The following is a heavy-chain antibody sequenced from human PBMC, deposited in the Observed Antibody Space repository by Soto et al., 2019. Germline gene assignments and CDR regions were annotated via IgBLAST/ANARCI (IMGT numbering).Heavy chain of an antibody. CDR2: IIPIFGTA. Sequence: QVQLVQSGAEVKKPGSSVKVSCKASGGTFSSYAISWVRQAPGQGLEWMGGIIPIFGTANYAQKFQGRVTITADESTSTAYMELSSMRSEDTAVYYCASGDYDFWSGPGGGMDVWGQGTTVTVS. D-gene: IGHD3-3*01. V-gene: IGHV1-69*12. CDR3: ASGDYDFWSGPGGGMDV. J-gene: IGHJ6*02. CDR1: GGTFSSYA.